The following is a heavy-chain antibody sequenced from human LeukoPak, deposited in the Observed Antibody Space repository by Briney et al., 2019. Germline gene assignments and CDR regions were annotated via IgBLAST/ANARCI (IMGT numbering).Heavy chain of an antibody. J-gene: IGHJ5*02. D-gene: IGHD2-2*01. CDR3: ARDLYCSSTSCYWYWFDP. CDR2: ISAYNGNT. CDR1: GYTFTSYG. V-gene: IGHV1-18*01. Sequence: GASVKVSCKASGYTFTSYGTSWVRQAPGQGLEWMGWISAYNGNTNYAQKLQGRVTMTTDTSTSTAYMELRSLRSDDTAVYYCARDLYCSSTSCYWYWFDPWGQGTLLTVSS.